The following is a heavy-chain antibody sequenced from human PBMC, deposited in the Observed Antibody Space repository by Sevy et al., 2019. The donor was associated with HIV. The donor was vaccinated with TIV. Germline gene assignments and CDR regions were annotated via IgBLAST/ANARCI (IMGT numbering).Heavy chain of an antibody. Sequence: ASVKVSCRASGGTFSIYAITWVRQSPGQGLEWMGGIIPMFGTTNYAQKFQGRVTITADESTNTAYMELSSLRSEDTDAYYCAREDSSGLNWFDPWGQGTLVTVSS. D-gene: IGHD3-22*01. CDR2: IIPMFGTT. J-gene: IGHJ5*02. CDR1: GGTFSIYA. V-gene: IGHV1-69*13. CDR3: AREDSSGLNWFDP.